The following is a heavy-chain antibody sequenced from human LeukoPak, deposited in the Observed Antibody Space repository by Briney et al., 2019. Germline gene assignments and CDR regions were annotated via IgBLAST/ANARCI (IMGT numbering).Heavy chain of an antibody. CDR1: GVSIGSSSYY. V-gene: IGHV4-39*07. J-gene: IGHJ4*02. D-gene: IGHD3-10*01. CDR3: ARGPITMVTG. Sequence: PSETLSLTCTVSGVSIGSSSYYWGWIRQPPGKGLEWIGSIYYSGSTYYNPSLKSRVTISVDTSKNQFSLKLSSVTAADTAVYYCARGPITMVTGWGQGTLVTVSS. CDR2: IYYSGST.